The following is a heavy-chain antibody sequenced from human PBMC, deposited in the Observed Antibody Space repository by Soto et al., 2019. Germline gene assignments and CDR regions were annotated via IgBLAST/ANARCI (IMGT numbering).Heavy chain of an antibody. CDR1: GGTFSSYA. J-gene: IGHJ3*02. CDR2: IIPIFGTA. CDR3: ARGTTSPFEI. V-gene: IGHV1-69*06. D-gene: IGHD1-1*01. Sequence: SVKGSCTASGGTFSSYAISWVRQAPGQGLEWMGGIIPIFGTANYAQKFQGRVTITADKSTSTAYMELSSLRSEDTAGYYCARGTTSPFEICGQGTMVRVSS.